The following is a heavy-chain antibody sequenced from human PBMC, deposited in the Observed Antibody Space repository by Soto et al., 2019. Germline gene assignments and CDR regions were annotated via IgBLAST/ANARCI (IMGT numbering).Heavy chain of an antibody. Sequence: SVKVSCKASGGTFSSYAISWVRQAPGQGLEWMGGIIPIFGTANYAQKFQGRVTITADESTSTAYMELSSLRSEDTAVYYCARLRQYYNWFDPWGQGTLVTVSS. D-gene: IGHD2-15*01. CDR2: IIPIFGTA. J-gene: IGHJ5*02. V-gene: IGHV1-69*13. CDR1: GGTFSSYA. CDR3: ARLRQYYNWFDP.